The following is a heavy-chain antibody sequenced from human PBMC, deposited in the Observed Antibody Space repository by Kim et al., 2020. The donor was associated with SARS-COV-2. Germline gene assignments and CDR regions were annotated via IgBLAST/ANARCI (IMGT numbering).Heavy chain of an antibody. D-gene: IGHD3-10*01. Sequence: GKGRFTIYRENPENTLYLQMNSLRPEDTAVYYCAKAVVRGVNYYYYGMDVWGQGTTVAVSS. CDR3: AKAVVRGVNYYYYGMDV. V-gene: IGHV3-30*02. J-gene: IGHJ6*01.